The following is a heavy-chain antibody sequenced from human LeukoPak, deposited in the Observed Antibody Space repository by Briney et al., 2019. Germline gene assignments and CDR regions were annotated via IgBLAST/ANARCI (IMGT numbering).Heavy chain of an antibody. Sequence: ASVKVSCKASGYTFTGYYMHWVRQAPGQGLEWMGWINPNSGGTNYAQKFQGRVTMTRDTSISTAYMELSRLRSDDTAVYYCARDRRRYNWNDGSYYYYGMDVWGQGTTVTFSS. CDR2: INPNSGGT. J-gene: IGHJ6*02. D-gene: IGHD1-1*01. V-gene: IGHV1-2*02. CDR1: GYTFTGYY. CDR3: ARDRRRYNWNDGSYYYYGMDV.